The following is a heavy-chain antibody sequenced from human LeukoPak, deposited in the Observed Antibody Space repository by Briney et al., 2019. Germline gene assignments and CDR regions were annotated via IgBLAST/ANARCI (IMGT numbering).Heavy chain of an antibody. D-gene: IGHD3-10*01. J-gene: IGHJ4*02. CDR3: AGAPNGAGIRFDY. CDR1: GFTFGSYD. V-gene: IGHV3-48*01. Sequence: PGGSLRLSCAASGFTFGSYDMKWARQAPGKGLEWVSHISSSSTNIHYADSVKGRFTISRDNAKNSLYLQMNSLRGEDTAVYYCAGAPNGAGIRFDYWGQGTLVTISS. CDR2: ISSSSTNI.